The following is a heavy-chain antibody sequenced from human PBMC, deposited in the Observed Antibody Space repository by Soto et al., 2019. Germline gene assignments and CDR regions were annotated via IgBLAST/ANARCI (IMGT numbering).Heavy chain of an antibody. CDR2: ISSSGSTI. J-gene: IGHJ6*02. D-gene: IGHD2-15*01. CDR1: GFTFSSYE. CDR3: AREMVVADLLATCGMDV. Sequence: GGSLRLSCAASGFTFSSYEMNWVRQAPGKGPEWVSYISSSGSTIYYADSVKGRFTISRDNAKNSLYLQMNSLRAEDTAVYYCAREMVVADLLATCGMDVWGQGTTVTVSS. V-gene: IGHV3-48*03.